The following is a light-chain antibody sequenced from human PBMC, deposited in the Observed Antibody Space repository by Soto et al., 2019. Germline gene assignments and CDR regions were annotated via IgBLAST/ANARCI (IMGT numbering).Light chain of an antibody. CDR3: SSYTSSSTLYV. Sequence: QSALTQPASVSGSPGQSITISCTGTSSDVGGYNYVSWYQQHPGKAPKLMIYDVSNRPSGVSNRFSGAKSGNTASLNISWLQAEDEADYYCSSYTSSSTLYVFGTGTKLTVL. CDR2: DVS. J-gene: IGLJ1*01. V-gene: IGLV2-14*01. CDR1: SSDVGGYNY.